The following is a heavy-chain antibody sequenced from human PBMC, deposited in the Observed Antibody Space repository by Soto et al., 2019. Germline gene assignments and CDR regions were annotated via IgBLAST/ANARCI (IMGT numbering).Heavy chain of an antibody. Sequence: GSLRLSSAASGFTFSNYGKHWVRQAPGNGLEWLAIISHYGSDLTYADSVKCRFTISRDNSRNTLYLQIDSLRPDDTAMYYCAKGGSSLGVIRVPSGLIESWGQGTLVTVSS. CDR2: ISHYGSDL. V-gene: IGHV3-30*18. J-gene: IGHJ4*02. CDR3: AKGGSSLGVIRVPSGLIES. CDR1: GFTFSNYG. D-gene: IGHD3-22*01.